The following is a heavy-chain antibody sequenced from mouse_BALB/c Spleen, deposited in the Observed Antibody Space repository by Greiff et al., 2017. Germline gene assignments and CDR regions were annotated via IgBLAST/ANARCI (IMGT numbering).Heavy chain of an antibody. CDR2: ISNGGGST. CDR3: ARHGVYSMDY. V-gene: IGHV5-12-2*01. J-gene: IGHJ4*01. Sequence: EVKVVESGGGLVQPGGSLKLSCAASGFTFSSYTMSWVRQTPEKRLEWVAYISNGGGSTYYPDTVKGRFTISRDNAKNTLYLQMSILKSEDTAMYYCARHGVYSMDYWGQGTSVTVSS. CDR1: GFTFSSYT.